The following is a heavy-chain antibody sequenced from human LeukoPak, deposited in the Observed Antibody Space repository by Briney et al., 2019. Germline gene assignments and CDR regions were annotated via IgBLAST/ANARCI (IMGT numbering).Heavy chain of an antibody. CDR2: ISETGDVT. J-gene: IGHJ6*02. CDR1: GFTFSAYA. Sequence: PGGSLRLSCAASGFTFSAYAVTWVRQAPGKGLEWVSTISETGDVTYYADSVKDRFTISRDNAKNSLYLQLSSLRPEDTALYYCAEHMRATNTYSFFGLDVWGQGTTVTVSS. D-gene: IGHD1-26*01. CDR3: AEHMRATNTYSFFGLDV. V-gene: IGHV3-23*01.